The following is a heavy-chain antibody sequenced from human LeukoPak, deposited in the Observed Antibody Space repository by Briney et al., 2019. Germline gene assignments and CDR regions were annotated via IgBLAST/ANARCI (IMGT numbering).Heavy chain of an antibody. CDR1: GFTFSSYS. CDR3: AKNGLGVVIISFDY. Sequence: PGGSLRLSCAASGFTFSSYSMNWVRQAPGKGLGWVSSISSSSSYIYYADSVKGRFTISRDNAKNSLYLQMNSLRAEDTAVYYCAKNGLGVVIISFDYWGQGTLVTVSS. CDR2: ISSSSSYI. V-gene: IGHV3-21*01. J-gene: IGHJ4*02. D-gene: IGHD3-3*01.